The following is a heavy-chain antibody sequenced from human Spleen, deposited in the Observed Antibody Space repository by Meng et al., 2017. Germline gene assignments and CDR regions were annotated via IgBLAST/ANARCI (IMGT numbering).Heavy chain of an antibody. J-gene: IGHJ4*02. Sequence: QEQLQLRAGRRLSSSSTRSLPSRVADGSFIDCYWSMIRQHTGKGLEWFGEINHSGSTNYNPSLETRATISVATTQNNLSRKLSSVTAADSAVYYCSGGPTTMAHDFDYWGQGTLVTVSS. D-gene: IGHD5-24*01. V-gene: IGHV4-34*01. CDR1: DGSFIDCY. CDR2: INHSGST. CDR3: SGGPTTMAHDFDY.